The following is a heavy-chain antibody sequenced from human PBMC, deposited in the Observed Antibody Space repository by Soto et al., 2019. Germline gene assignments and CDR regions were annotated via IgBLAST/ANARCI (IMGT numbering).Heavy chain of an antibody. J-gene: IGHJ4*02. D-gene: IGHD1-26*01. CDR3: ARVNSGSYLNFDS. V-gene: IGHV1-2*04. CDR1: GYTFTGYY. CDR2: SNPNSGGT. Sequence: ASVKVSCKASGYTFTGYYMHWVRQAPGQGLAWMGWSNPNSGGTNYAQKFQGWGTMTRDTSISTAYIELGRLRSDDTAVYYCARVNSGSYLNFDSWGQGTLVTVSS.